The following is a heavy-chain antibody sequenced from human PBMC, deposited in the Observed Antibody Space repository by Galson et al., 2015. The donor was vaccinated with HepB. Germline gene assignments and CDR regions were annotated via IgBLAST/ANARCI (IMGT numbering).Heavy chain of an antibody. CDR1: GFTFSSYG. CDR3: AKDLVGSAAAGTY. CDR2: IGGSGDST. D-gene: IGHD6-13*01. Sequence: SLRLSCAGSGFTFSSYGMGWVRQAPGKGLEWVSGIGGSGDSTYYADSVKGRFTISRDNSKNTLYLQMNSLRVDDTAVYYCAKDLVGSAAAGTYWGQGTLVTVSS. J-gene: IGHJ4*02. V-gene: IGHV3-23*01.